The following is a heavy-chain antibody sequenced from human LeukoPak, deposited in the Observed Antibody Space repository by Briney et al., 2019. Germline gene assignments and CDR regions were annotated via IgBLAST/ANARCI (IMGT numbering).Heavy chain of an antibody. J-gene: IGHJ4*02. CDR3: ARTNWNDERQFDY. V-gene: IGHV1-46*01. CDR1: GYTFTSYY. Sequence: ASVKVSCKASGYTFTSYYMHWVRQAPGQGLEWMGIINPSGGSTSYAQKLQGRVTMTRDMSTSTVYMELSSLRSEDTAVYYCARTNWNDERQFDYWGQGTLVTVSS. D-gene: IGHD1-1*01. CDR2: INPSGGST.